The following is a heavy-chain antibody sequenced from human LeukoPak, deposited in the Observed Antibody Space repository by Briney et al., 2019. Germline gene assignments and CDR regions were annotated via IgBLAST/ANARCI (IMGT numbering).Heavy chain of an antibody. V-gene: IGHV3-30*18. D-gene: IGHD3-9*01. CDR3: AKDRGLRYFDSFDY. CDR2: ISYDGSNK. CDR1: GFTFSSYG. J-gene: IGHJ4*02. Sequence: GGSLRLSCAASGFTFSSYGMHWVRQAPGKGLEWVAVISYDGSNKYYADSVKGRFTISRDNSKNTLYLQMNSLRAEDTAVYYCAKDRGLRYFDSFDYWGQGTLVTVSS.